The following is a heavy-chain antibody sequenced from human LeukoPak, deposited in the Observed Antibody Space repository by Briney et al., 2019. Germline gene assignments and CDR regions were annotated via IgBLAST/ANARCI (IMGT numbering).Heavy chain of an antibody. CDR3: AKDDEYSGYDY. D-gene: IGHD5-12*01. CDR2: IYHSGST. V-gene: IGHV4-4*02. J-gene: IGHJ4*02. Sequence: SETLSLTCAVSGRSISSSYWWSWVRQPPGKGLEWIGEIYHSGSTNYNASLKSRVNISVDKSKNQFSLKLSSVTAADTAVYYCAKDDEYSGYDYWGQGTLVTVSS. CDR1: GRSISSSYW.